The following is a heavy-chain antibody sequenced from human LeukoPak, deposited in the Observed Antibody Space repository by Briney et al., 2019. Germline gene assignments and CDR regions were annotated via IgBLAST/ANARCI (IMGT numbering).Heavy chain of an antibody. Sequence: PGGSLRLSCEASGLTFSNYAMSWVRQAPGKGLEWVSAISGSGGSTYYADSVKGWFTISRDNSKNTLYLQMNSLRAEDTAVYYCAKVPGYAYYDFWSGYYREHYYYGMDVWGQGTTVTVSS. V-gene: IGHV3-23*01. J-gene: IGHJ6*02. CDR3: AKVPGYAYYDFWSGYYREHYYYGMDV. CDR2: ISGSGGST. D-gene: IGHD3-3*01. CDR1: GLTFSNYA.